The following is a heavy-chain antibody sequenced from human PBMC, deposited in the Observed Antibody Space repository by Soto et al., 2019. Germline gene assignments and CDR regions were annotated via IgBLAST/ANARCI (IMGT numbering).Heavy chain of an antibody. V-gene: IGHV4-30-4*01. CDR1: GGSISSGDYY. CDR2: IYYSGST. CDR3: ARGGSNWNYRGGMDV. D-gene: IGHD1-7*01. J-gene: IGHJ6*02. Sequence: QVQLQESGPGLVKPSQTLSLTCTVSGGSISSGDYYWSWIRQHPGKGLEWIGYIYYSGSTYYNPSLKSRVTISVDTSKNQFSLKLSSVTAADTAVYYCARGGSNWNYRGGMDVWGQGTTVTVSS.